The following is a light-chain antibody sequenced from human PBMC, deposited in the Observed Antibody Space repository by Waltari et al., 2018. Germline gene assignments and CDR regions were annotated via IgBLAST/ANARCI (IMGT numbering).Light chain of an antibody. CDR1: DSNIGSKT. J-gene: IGLJ3*02. V-gene: IGLV1-44*01. Sequence: QSVLTQPPSVSATPGQRVTISCSGGDSNIGSKTVNWYQQLPGTAPKLLVFGVNERPSGVPHRFSGSKSGTSASLAISGLQSEDEADYYCASWDDSLNDWVFGGGTKLTVL. CDR2: GVN. CDR3: ASWDDSLNDWV.